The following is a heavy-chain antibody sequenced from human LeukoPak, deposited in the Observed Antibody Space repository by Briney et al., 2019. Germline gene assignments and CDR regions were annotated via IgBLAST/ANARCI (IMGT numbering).Heavy chain of an antibody. CDR2: IYPGDSDT. J-gene: IGHJ3*02. D-gene: IGHD3-16*01. CDR1: GYSFTSYW. V-gene: IGHV5-51*01. CDR3: ARHNTLADAFDI. Sequence: GESLKISCKGSGYSFTSYWIGWVRQMPGKGLEWMGIIYPGDSDTRYSPSFQGQVTTSADESISTAYPQWSSLKASDTAMYYCARHNTLADAFDIWGQGTMVTVSS.